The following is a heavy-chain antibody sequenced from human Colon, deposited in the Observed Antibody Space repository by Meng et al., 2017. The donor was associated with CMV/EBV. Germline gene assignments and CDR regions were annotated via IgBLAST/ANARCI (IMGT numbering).Heavy chain of an antibody. CDR2: ISASNGNT. J-gene: IGHJ4*02. CDR3: ARDPARLIVVPSSYDF. Sequence: ASVKVSCKASGYTFISYGISWVRQPPGQGLEWMGWISASNGNTNYAQRFQDRVIMTTDTSTNTAYMELRSLRSDDTAVYYCARDPARLIVVPSSYDFWGQGTLVTSPQ. D-gene: IGHD3-22*01. V-gene: IGHV1-18*01. CDR1: GYTFISYG.